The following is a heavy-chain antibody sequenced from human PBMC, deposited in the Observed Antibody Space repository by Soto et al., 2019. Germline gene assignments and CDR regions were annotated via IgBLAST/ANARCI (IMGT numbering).Heavy chain of an antibody. V-gene: IGHV3-53*01. J-gene: IGHJ4*02. CDR1: GFTVSSNY. Sequence: PGGSLRLSCAASGFTVSSNYMSWVPQAPGKGLEWVSVIYSGGSTYYADSVKGRSTISRDNSKNTLYLQMNSLRAEDTAVYYCARGGRNVSFHYWGPGTLVAVSS. CDR2: IYSGGST. CDR3: ARGGRNVSFHY. D-gene: IGHD3-16*01.